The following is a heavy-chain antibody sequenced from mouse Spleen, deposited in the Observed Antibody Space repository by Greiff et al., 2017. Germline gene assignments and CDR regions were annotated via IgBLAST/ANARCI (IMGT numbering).Heavy chain of an antibody. D-gene: IGHD1-1*01. J-gene: IGHJ3*01. V-gene: IGHV1-80*01. CDR3: ARSDYGSSYPWFAY. CDR2: IYPGDGDT. CDR1: GYAFSSYW. Sequence: QVQLQQSGAELVKPGASVKISCKASGYAFSSYWMNWVKQRPGKGLEWIGQIYPGDGDTNYNGKFKGKATLTADKSSSTAYMQLSSLTSEDSAVYFCARSDYGSSYPWFAYWGQGTLVTVSA.